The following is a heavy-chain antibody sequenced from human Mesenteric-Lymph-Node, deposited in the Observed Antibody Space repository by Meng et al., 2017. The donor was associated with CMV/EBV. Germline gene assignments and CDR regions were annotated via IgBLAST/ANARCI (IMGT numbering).Heavy chain of an antibody. CDR1: GFTFRTYG. Sequence: PCAASGFTFRTYGMNWVRQAPGKGLEWVGRIKSKTDGGTTDYAAPVKGRFTISRDDSKNTLYLQMNSLKTEDTAVYYCTTDDPGIDYWGQGTLVTVSS. CDR2: IKSKTDGGTT. CDR3: TTDDPGIDY. V-gene: IGHV3-15*01. J-gene: IGHJ4*02. D-gene: IGHD1-1*01.